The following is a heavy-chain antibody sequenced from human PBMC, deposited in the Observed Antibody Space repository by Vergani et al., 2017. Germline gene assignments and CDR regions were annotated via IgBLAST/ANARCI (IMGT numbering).Heavy chain of an antibody. J-gene: IGHJ4*02. D-gene: IGHD6-19*01. Sequence: EVQLVESGGGLVQPGGSLRLSCAASGFTFSSYSMNWVRQAPGKGLEWVSYISSSSSTIYYADSVKGRFTISRDNAKNSLYLQMNSLRAEDTAVYYCARERASYSSGFLPFDYWGQGTLVTVSS. V-gene: IGHV3-48*01. CDR1: GFTFSSYS. CDR2: ISSSSSTI. CDR3: ARERASYSSGFLPFDY.